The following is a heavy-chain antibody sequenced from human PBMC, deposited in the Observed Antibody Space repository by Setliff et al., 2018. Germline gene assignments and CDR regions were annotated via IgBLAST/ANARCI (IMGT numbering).Heavy chain of an antibody. CDR1: GGSFSSYG. J-gene: IGHJ6*03. D-gene: IGHD5-18*01. V-gene: IGHV1-69*05. CDR2: TIPMFGTT. Sequence: SVKVSCKASGGSFSSYGITWVRQTPGQWLEWMGGTIPMFGTTNYAQKFQGRVTIITDESTSTAYMELSSLRSEDTAVYFCAREGVDTRSSTDYRYYMDVWGKGTTVTVSS. CDR3: AREGVDTRSSTDYRYYMDV.